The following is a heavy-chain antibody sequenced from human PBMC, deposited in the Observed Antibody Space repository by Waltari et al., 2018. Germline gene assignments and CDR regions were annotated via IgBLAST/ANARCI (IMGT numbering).Heavy chain of an antibody. J-gene: IGHJ4*02. D-gene: IGHD6-6*01. Sequence: EVQLVESGGGLVQPGGSLRLSCAASGFTFSSYAMHWVRQAPGKGLEYVSAISSNGGSKYDANSVKGRFTISRDNSKNTLYLQMGSLRAEDMAVYYCARGTYGSSSVYYWGQGTLVTVSS. CDR3: ARGTYGSSSVYY. V-gene: IGHV3-64*01. CDR1: GFTFSSYA. CDR2: ISSNGGSK.